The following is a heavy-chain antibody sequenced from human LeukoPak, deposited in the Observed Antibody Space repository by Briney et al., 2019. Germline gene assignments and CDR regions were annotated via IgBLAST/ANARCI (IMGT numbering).Heavy chain of an antibody. CDR2: IKGDGSSA. V-gene: IGHV3-74*01. Sequence: GGSLRLSCAASGFTFSSYWMHWVRQAPGKGLVWVSRIKGDGSSASYADSVKGRFTISRDNAKNTLYLQMNSLRAEDTAVYYCARPVRPYTGDYGIDYWGQGTLSPSPQ. D-gene: IGHD4-17*01. CDR1: GFTFSSYW. CDR3: ARPVRPYTGDYGIDY. J-gene: IGHJ4*02.